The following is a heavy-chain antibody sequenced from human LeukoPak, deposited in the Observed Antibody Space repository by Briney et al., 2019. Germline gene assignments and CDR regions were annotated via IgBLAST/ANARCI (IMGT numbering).Heavy chain of an antibody. CDR1: GFTFSDYY. D-gene: IGHD3-3*01. J-gene: IGHJ4*02. Sequence: GGSLRLSCAASGFTFSDYYMSWIRQAPGKGLEWVSYISSSGSTIYYADSVKGRFTISRDNAKNSLYLQMNSLRAEDTAVYYCARIPGYDFWSGYYTAFYPDYWGQGTLVTVSS. CDR2: ISSSGSTI. CDR3: ARIPGYDFWSGYYTAFYPDY. V-gene: IGHV3-11*01.